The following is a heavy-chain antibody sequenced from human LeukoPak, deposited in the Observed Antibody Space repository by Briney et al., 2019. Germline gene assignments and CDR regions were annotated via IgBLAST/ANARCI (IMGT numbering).Heavy chain of an antibody. CDR1: GDSISTYY. Sequence: PSETLSLTCVVSGDSISTYYWSWIRQPPGKGLEWIGHIHNSGSTNYNPSLKSRVTISVDTSKNQFSLKLSSVTAADTAVYYCARVDFWSGYQLDYWGQGTLVTVSS. CDR2: IHNSGST. CDR3: ARVDFWSGYQLDY. V-gene: IGHV4-59*01. D-gene: IGHD3-3*01. J-gene: IGHJ4*02.